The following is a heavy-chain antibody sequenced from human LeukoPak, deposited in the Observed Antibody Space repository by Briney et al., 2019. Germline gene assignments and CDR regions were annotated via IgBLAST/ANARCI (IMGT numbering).Heavy chain of an antibody. CDR2: ISGSGGST. J-gene: IGHJ1*01. CDR1: GFTFSSYA. Sequence: PGGSLRLSCAAPGFTFSSYAMSWVRQAPGKGLEWVSAISGSGGSTYYADSVKGRFTISRDNSKNTLYLQMNSLRAEDTAVYYCAKERRNSSGWYWFLIEYFQHWGQGTLVTVSS. V-gene: IGHV3-23*01. CDR3: AKERRNSSGWYWFLIEYFQH. D-gene: IGHD6-19*01.